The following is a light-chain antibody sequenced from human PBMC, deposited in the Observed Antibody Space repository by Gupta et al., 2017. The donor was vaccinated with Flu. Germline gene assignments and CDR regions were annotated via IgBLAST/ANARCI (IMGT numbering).Light chain of an antibody. Sequence: VTPGQPASISCTSSQSLLHSHGKTFLYWYLQKPGQPPQLLIFDVSNRFSGVPNRFSASGSGTDFKLNISRVEAEDVGTYYCLQSTQFPRTFGQGTKVEIK. J-gene: IGKJ1*01. CDR3: LQSTQFPRT. CDR2: DVS. CDR1: QSLLHSHGKTF. V-gene: IGKV2D-29*01.